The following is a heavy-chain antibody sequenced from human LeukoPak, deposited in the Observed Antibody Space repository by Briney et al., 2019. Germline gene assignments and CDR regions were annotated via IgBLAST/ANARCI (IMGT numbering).Heavy chain of an antibody. J-gene: IGHJ4*02. D-gene: IGHD1-26*01. CDR3: ARDPPQTGSYPDY. CDR2: INPNSGGT. Sequence: ASVKVSCKASGYTFTGYYMHWVRQAPGQGLEWMGWINPNSGGTNYAQKFQGRVTMTRDTPISAAYMELSRLRSDDTAVYYCARDPPQTGSYPDYWGQGTLVTVSS. CDR1: GYTFTGYY. V-gene: IGHV1-2*02.